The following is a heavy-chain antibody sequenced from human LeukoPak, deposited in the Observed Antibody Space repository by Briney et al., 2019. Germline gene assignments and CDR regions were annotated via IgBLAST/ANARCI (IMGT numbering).Heavy chain of an antibody. CDR2: ISSSGSTI. D-gene: IGHD3-10*01. CDR1: GFTFSDYY. CDR3: ARDQISMVRGVITRKNWFDP. J-gene: IGHJ5*02. Sequence: GGSLRLSCAASGFTFSDYYMSWIRQAPGKGLEWVSYISSSGSTIYYADSVKGRFTIPRDNAKNSLYLQMNSLRAEDTAEYYCARDQISMVRGVITRKNWFDPWGQGTLVTVSS. V-gene: IGHV3-11*01.